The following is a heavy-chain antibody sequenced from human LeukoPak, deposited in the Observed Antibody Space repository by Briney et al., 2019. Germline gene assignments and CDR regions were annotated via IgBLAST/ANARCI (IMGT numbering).Heavy chain of an antibody. J-gene: IGHJ5*02. CDR3: ARDLIAVRPGWFDP. Sequence: ASVKVSCKASGYTFTTYGISWVRVGPGQGREWMGWISAYNGNTNYAQQFQGRVTMTTDTSMSTAYMELRSLRADDTAVYYCARDLIAVRPGWFDPWGQGSLVTVSS. CDR1: GYTFTTYG. CDR2: ISAYNGNT. D-gene: IGHD6-6*01. V-gene: IGHV1-18*01.